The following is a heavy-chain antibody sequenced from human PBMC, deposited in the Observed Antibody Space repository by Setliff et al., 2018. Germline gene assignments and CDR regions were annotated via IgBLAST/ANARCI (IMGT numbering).Heavy chain of an antibody. CDR1: GFTFSSYA. J-gene: IGHJ6*02. CDR2: ISGSGVST. V-gene: IGHV3-23*01. CDR3: AKVNNRFWSGYYPYYYGMDV. Sequence: LRLSCAASGFTFSSYAMSWVRQAPGEGLEWVSAISGSGVSTYYADSVKGRFTISRDNSKNTLYLQMNSLRAEDTAVYYCAKVNNRFWSGYYPYYYGMDVWGQGTTVTVSS. D-gene: IGHD3-3*01.